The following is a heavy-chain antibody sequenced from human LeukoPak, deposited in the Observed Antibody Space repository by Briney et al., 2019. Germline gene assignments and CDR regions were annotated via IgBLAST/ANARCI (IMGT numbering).Heavy chain of an antibody. CDR3: AKRGRFLEWLTNYFDY. CDR1: GFTFSSYA. J-gene: IGHJ4*02. D-gene: IGHD3-3*01. CDR2: ISGSGGST. Sequence: GGSLRLSCAASGFTFSSYAMSWVRQAPGKGLEWVSAISGSGGSTYYADSVKGRFTISRDNSKNTLYLQVNSLRAEDTAVYYCAKRGRFLEWLTNYFDYWGRGTLVTVSS. V-gene: IGHV3-23*01.